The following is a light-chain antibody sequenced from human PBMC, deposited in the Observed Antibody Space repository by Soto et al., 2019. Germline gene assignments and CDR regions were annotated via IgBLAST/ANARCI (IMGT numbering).Light chain of an antibody. V-gene: IGLV2-14*01. CDR2: EVN. Sequence: QSALTQXASVSGSPGQSVTISCTGPRSDIGDSNFISWYQQSPGKAPRLLIYEVNNRPSGVSRRFSGSKAGNTASLTISGLLEDDEADYFCASFRSGTILVFGSGTKVTVL. J-gene: IGLJ1*01. CDR3: ASFRSGTILV. CDR1: RSDIGDSNF.